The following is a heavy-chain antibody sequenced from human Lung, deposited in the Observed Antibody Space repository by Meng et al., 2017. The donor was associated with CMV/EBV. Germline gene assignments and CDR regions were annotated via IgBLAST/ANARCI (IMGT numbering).Heavy chain of an antibody. CDR2: IFYTGDT. V-gene: IGHV4-39*02. Sequence: SEXLSLXCTVSRVPVGSSAFYWCWVRQPPGKGLAWIGTIFYTGDTWYNPSLQSRVTLSSDTSRNQFSLQLKFATAADTATYYCARDYAGGPAHLYYCDNWXQGMXVPGSS. J-gene: IGHJ4*02. CDR3: ARDYAGGPAHLYYCDN. CDR1: RVPVGSSAFY. D-gene: IGHD3-16*01.